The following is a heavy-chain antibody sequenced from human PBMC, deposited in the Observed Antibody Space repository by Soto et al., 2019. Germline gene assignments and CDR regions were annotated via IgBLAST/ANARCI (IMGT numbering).Heavy chain of an antibody. J-gene: IGHJ5*02. CDR2: IYYSGST. V-gene: IGHV4-39*01. CDR1: GGSISSSSYY. D-gene: IGHD6-13*01. CDR3: AKGSGSSWFPSWFDP. Sequence: SETLSLTCTVSGGSISSSSYYWGWIRQPPGKGLEWIGTIYYSGSTYYNPSLKSRVTISVDTSKNQFSLKLSSVTAADTAVYYCAKGSGSSWFPSWFDPWGQGTLVTVSS.